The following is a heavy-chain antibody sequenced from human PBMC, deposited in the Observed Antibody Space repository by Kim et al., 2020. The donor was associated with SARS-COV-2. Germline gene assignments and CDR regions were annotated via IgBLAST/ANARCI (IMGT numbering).Heavy chain of an antibody. J-gene: IGHJ6*02. D-gene: IGHD6-13*01. CDR1: GFTFSSYS. V-gene: IGHV3-21*01. CDR2: ISSSSSYI. Sequence: GGSLRLSCAASGFTFSSYSMNWVRQAPGKGLEWVSSISSSSSYIYYADSVKGRFTISRDNAKNSLYLQMNSLRAEDTAVYYCARGIAAAGPGSGSISRYYYGMDVWGQGTTVTVSS. CDR3: ARGIAAAGPGSGSISRYYYGMDV.